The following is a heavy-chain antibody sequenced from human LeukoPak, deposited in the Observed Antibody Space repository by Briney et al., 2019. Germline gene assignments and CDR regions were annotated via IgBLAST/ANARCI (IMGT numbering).Heavy chain of an antibody. CDR1: GYTFTSYY. CDR2: INPSGGST. V-gene: IGHV1-46*01. Sequence: ASVKVSCKASGYTFTSYYMHWVRQAPGQGLEWMGIINPSGGSTSYAQKFQGRVTMTRDTSTSTVYMELSSLRSEDTAVYYCARDLTDSGSYYGGDYWGQGTLVTVSS. D-gene: IGHD1-26*01. CDR3: ARDLTDSGSYYGGDY. J-gene: IGHJ4*02.